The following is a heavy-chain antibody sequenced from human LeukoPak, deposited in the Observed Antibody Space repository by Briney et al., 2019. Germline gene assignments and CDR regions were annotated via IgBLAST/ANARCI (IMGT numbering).Heavy chain of an antibody. J-gene: IGHJ5*02. CDR3: ITGRGIQLWTRNPFDP. CDR2: ITSTTDGGTT. CDR1: GFTFSNAW. V-gene: IGHV3-15*01. Sequence: GRSLRLSCAASGFTFSNAWMSWVRQAPAKGLEWVGRITSTTDGGTTDYASPVKGRFTISRDDSKNTLYLQMNSLKTEDTAVYYCITGRGIQLWTRNPFDPWGQGTLVTVSS. D-gene: IGHD5-18*01.